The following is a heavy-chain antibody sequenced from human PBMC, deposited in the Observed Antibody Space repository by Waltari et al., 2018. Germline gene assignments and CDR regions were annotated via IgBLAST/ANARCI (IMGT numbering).Heavy chain of an antibody. CDR2: ISGSGGST. J-gene: IGHJ3*02. CDR1: GFTFSSYA. Sequence: EVQLLESGGGLVQPGGSLRLSCAASGFTFSSYAMSWVRQAPGKGLEWVSAISGSGGSTYYADSVKGRFTISRDNSKNTRYLQMNSLRAEDTAVYYCAKDQNWGRSPDDAFDIWGQGTMVTVSS. D-gene: IGHD3-16*01. V-gene: IGHV3-23*01. CDR3: AKDQNWGRSPDDAFDI.